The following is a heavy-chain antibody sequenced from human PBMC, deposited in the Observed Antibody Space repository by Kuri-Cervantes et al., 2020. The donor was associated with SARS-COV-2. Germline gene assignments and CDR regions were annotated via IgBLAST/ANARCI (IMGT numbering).Heavy chain of an antibody. CDR2: INHSGSN. CDR1: GGSVSSTSYY. CDR3: ARVRGVLGEVYFDY. J-gene: IGHJ4*02. V-gene: IGHV4-39*07. Sequence: GSLSLSCAVSGGSVSSTSYYWGWIRQPPGKGLEWIGEINHSGSNNYNPSLKSRVTISVDTSKNQFSLKLSSVTAADTAVYYCARVRGVLGEVYFDYWGQGTLVTVSS. D-gene: IGHD3-10*01.